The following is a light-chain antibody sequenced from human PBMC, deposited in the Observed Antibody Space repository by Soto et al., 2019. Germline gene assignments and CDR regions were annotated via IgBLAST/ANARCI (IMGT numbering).Light chain of an antibody. V-gene: IGKV1-5*01. Sequence: DIQMTQSPSSLSASIGDRVTITCRASQTVNTYLHWYQQKPGKAPKLLIYDASNLESGVPSRFSGSGSGTEFTLTISSLQPDDFATYYCQQYNSYSRTFGQGTKVDIK. CDR3: QQYNSYSRT. CDR2: DAS. CDR1: QTVNTY. J-gene: IGKJ1*01.